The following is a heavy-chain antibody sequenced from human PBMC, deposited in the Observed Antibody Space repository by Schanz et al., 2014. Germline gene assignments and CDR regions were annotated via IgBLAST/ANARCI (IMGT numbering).Heavy chain of an antibody. D-gene: IGHD3-10*01. CDR2: ISSSSGTI. Sequence: AQLVESGGGVVQPGRSLRLSCAASGFTFSSYGMHWVRQAPGKGLEWVSYISSSSGTIYYADSVKGRFTISRDNAKNLLYLQMNSLRAEDTAVYYCAKDFFIGVARGVIISHDAIDIWGQGTKVTVSS. V-gene: IGHV3-48*01. J-gene: IGHJ3*02. CDR3: AKDFFIGVARGVIISHDAIDI. CDR1: GFTFSSYG.